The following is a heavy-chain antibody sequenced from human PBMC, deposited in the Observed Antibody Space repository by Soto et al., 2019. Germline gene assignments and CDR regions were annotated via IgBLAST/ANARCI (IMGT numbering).Heavy chain of an antibody. V-gene: IGHV3-11*05. CDR3: ARDRGAVTGQYFDY. Sequence: DSVKGRFTISRDNAKNSLYLQMNSLRAEVTAVYYCARDRGAVTGQYFDYWGQGALVTVSS. D-gene: IGHD6-19*01. J-gene: IGHJ4*02.